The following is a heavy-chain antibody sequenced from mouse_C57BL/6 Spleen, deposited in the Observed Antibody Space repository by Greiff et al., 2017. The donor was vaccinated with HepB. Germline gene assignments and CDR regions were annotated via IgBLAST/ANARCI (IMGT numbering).Heavy chain of an antibody. V-gene: IGHV1-20*01. CDR3: ARSLGRGNYAMDY. Sequence: DVKLQESGPELVKPGDSVKISCKASGYSFTGYFMNWVMQSHGKSLEWIGRINPYNGDTFYNQKFKGKATLTVDKSSSTAHMELRSLTSEDSAVYYCARSLGRGNYAMDYWGQGTSVTVSS. D-gene: IGHD4-1*01. J-gene: IGHJ4*01. CDR1: GYSFTGYF. CDR2: INPYNGDT.